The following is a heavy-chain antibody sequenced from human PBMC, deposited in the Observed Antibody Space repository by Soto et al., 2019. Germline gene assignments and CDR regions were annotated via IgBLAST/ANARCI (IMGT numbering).Heavy chain of an antibody. CDR1: GFTFSSYA. D-gene: IGHD5-12*01. CDR3: ARGRDGYNYPSSYYFDY. V-gene: IGHV3-30-3*01. J-gene: IGHJ4*02. Sequence: QVQLVESGGGVVQPGRSLRLSCAASGFTFSSYAMHWVRQAPGKGLEWVAVISYDGSNKYYADSVKGRFTISRDNSKNTLYLQMNSLRAEDTAVYYCARGRDGYNYPSSYYFDYWGQGTLVTVSS. CDR2: ISYDGSNK.